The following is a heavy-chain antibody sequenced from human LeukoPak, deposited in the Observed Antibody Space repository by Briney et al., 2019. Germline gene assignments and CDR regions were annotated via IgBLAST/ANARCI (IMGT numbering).Heavy chain of an antibody. V-gene: IGHV3-30*02. Sequence: SGGSLRLSCAASGFTFNSYGMHWVRQAPGKGLEWVAFIRYDGSYEYYADPVKGRFTISRDNSKTTLYLQMNSLRSEDTAVYYCAKDGGLHLYYYYNYMDIWGKGTTVTVSS. D-gene: IGHD5-24*01. CDR2: IRYDGSYE. CDR1: GFTFNSYG. J-gene: IGHJ6*03. CDR3: AKDGGLHLYYYYNYMDI.